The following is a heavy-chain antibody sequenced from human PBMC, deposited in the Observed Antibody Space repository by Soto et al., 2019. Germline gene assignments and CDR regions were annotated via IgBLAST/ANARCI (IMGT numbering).Heavy chain of an antibody. CDR1: GFNFSYNA. CDR3: ARAWPSSWYFDY. J-gene: IGHJ4*02. CDR2: IWYDGSNK. D-gene: IGHD6-13*01. V-gene: IGHV3-33*08. Sequence: GGSLRLSCVASGFNFSYNAMSWVRQAPGKGLEWVAVIWYDGSNKYYADSVKGRFTISRDNSKNTLYLQMNSLRAEDTAVYYCARAWPSSWYFDYWGQGTLVTVSS.